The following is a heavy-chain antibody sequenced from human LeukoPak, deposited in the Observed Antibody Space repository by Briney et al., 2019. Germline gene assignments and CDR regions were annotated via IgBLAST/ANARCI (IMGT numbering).Heavy chain of an antibody. Sequence: ASVKVSCKASGYIFTSYGISWVRQAPGQGLEWMGWISAYNGKTNYAQKFQGRVTMTTDTSTSTAYLQWSSLKASDTAMYYCARHAGAHYYFDYWGQGTLVTVSS. D-gene: IGHD7-27*01. J-gene: IGHJ4*02. V-gene: IGHV1-18*01. CDR3: ARHAGAHYYFDY. CDR2: ISAYNGKT. CDR1: GYIFTSYG.